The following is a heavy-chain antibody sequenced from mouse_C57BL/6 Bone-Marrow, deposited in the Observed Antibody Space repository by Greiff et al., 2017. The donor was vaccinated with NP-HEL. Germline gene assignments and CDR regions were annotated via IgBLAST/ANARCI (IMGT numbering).Heavy chain of an antibody. D-gene: IGHD2-1*01. V-gene: IGHV1-47*01. CDR3: ARWCNYWYYFDY. J-gene: IGHJ2*01. CDR1: GYTFTTYP. Sequence: QVQLQQSGAELVKPGASVKMSCKASGYTFTTYPIEWVKQNHGKSLEWIGNFHPYNDDTEYNEKFKNKATLTVEKSSSTVYLELSRLTSDDSSVYSCARWCNYWYYFDYWGQGTTLPVSS. CDR2: FHPYNDDT.